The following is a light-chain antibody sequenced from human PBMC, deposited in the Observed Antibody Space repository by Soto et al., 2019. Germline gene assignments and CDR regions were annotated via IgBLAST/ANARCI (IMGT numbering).Light chain of an antibody. CDR1: SSNVGSYDL. CDR2: EGT. Sequence: QSALTQPASVSGSPGQSITISCTGTSSNVGSYDLVSCYQQHPGEAPKLMIYEGTKRPSGVSNRFSGSKSANTASLTISGLQPEDAADYYCCSYAGSDTMIFGGGTKVTVL. V-gene: IGLV2-23*01. CDR3: CSYAGSDTMI. J-gene: IGLJ2*01.